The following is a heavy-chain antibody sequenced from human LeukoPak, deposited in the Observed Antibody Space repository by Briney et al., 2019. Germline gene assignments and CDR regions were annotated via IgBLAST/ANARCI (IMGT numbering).Heavy chain of an antibody. V-gene: IGHV1-18*04. CDR2: ISAYKSNT. CDR3: ARERYSSSSGFDP. D-gene: IGHD6-6*01. J-gene: IGHJ5*02. Sequence: GASVKVSCKASGYTFTSHGISWVRQAPGQGLEWMGWISAYKSNTTYAQKFQGRVTITADKSTSTAYMELSSLGSEDTAVYYCARERYSSSSGFDPWGQGTLVTVSS. CDR1: GYTFTSHG.